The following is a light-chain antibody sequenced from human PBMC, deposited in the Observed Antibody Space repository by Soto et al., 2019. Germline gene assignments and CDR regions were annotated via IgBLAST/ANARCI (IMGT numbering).Light chain of an antibody. CDR3: QQYNTYRT. Sequence: DIQMTQSPSTLSASVGDRVTITCRASQSXXXWLAWYQQTPGKAPKLLIYKASSFXXXVPSRFSGSGFGTXXXXXXXXXXPXDIATYYCQQYNTYRTFGQGTKVEI. V-gene: IGKV1-5*03. CDR1: QSXXXW. CDR2: KAS. J-gene: IGKJ1*01.